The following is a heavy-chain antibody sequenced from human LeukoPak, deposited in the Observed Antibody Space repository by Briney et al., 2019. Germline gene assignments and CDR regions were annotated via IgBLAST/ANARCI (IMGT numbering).Heavy chain of an antibody. J-gene: IGHJ4*02. Sequence: GESLKISCKGSGYSFTNYWIAWVRQMPGKGLEWMGIIYPGDSDTRYRPSFQGQVTMSADKSINTVYLQWRSLKTSDTAMYCCARGGTHFDNWAQGTLVTVSS. CDR3: ARGGTHFDN. V-gene: IGHV5-51*01. CDR2: IYPGDSDT. CDR1: GYSFTNYW. D-gene: IGHD3-16*01.